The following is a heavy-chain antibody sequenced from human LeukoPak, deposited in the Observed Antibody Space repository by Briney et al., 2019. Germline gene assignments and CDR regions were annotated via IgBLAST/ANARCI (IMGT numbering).Heavy chain of an antibody. CDR3: ARGGYSSSVFDY. J-gene: IGHJ4*02. CDR2: ITPIFGTA. V-gene: IGHV1-69*01. D-gene: IGHD6-6*01. Sequence: GSSVKVSCKASGGTFSSYAISWVRQAPGQGLEWMGGITPIFGTANYAQKFQGRVTITADESTSTAYMELSSLRSEDTAVYYCARGGYSSSVFDYWGQRTLVTVSS. CDR1: GGTFSSYA.